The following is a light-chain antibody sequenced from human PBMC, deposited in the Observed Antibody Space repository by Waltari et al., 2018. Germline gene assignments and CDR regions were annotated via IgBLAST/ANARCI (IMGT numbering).Light chain of an antibody. CDR1: TSNLGAGYH. J-gene: IGLJ3*02. V-gene: IGLV1-40*01. CDR3: QSYDTSLSGSRV. CDR2: PNS. Sequence: QSVLTQPPSLSGAPGQRVTISCTGSTSNLGAGYHVPWYKQLPGTAPTPLIYPNSQRPSGVPDRFSGSKSGTSASLAIPGLRADDEADYYCQSYDTSLSGSRVFGGGTKLTVL.